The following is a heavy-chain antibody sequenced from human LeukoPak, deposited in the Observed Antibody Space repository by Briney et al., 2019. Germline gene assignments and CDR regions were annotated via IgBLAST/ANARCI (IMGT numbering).Heavy chain of an antibody. V-gene: IGHV1-2*02. CDR2: INPNSGGT. D-gene: IGHD5-12*01. Sequence: GASVNASCKASGYTFTGYYMHWVRQAPGQGLEWMGWINPNSGGTNYAQKFQGRVTMTRDTSISTAYMELSRRRSDDTAVYYCARALVVAAAFDIWGQGTMVTVSS. CDR3: ARALVVAAAFDI. J-gene: IGHJ3*02. CDR1: GYTFTGYY.